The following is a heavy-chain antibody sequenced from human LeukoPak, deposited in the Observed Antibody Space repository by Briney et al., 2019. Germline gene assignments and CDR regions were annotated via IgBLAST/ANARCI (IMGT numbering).Heavy chain of an antibody. D-gene: IGHD6-19*01. CDR3: AKVGSSGWYYSDY. V-gene: IGHV3-23*01. Sequence: PGGSLRLSCAASGFTFSSYAMSWVRQAPGKGLEWVSAISGSGGSTYYADSVKGRFTISRDNSKNTLYLQMSSLRAEDTAVYYCAKVGSSGWYYSDYWGQGTLVTVSS. CDR1: GFTFSSYA. CDR2: ISGSGGST. J-gene: IGHJ4*02.